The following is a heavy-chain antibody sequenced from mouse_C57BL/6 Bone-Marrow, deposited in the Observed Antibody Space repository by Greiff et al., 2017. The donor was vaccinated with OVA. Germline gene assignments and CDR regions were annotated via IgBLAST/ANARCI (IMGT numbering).Heavy chain of an antibody. D-gene: IGHD1-1*01. Sequence: EVMLVESEGGLVQPGSSMKLSCTASGFTFSDYYMAWVRQVPEKGLEWVANINYDGSSTYYLDSLKSRFIISRDNAKNILYLQMSSLKSEDTATYYCARDNYYGSTWYFDVWGTGTTVTVSS. J-gene: IGHJ1*03. CDR1: GFTFSDYY. CDR2: INYDGSST. CDR3: ARDNYYGSTWYFDV. V-gene: IGHV5-16*01.